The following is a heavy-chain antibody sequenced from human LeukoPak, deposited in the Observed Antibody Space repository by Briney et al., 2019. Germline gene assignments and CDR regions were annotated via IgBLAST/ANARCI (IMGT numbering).Heavy chain of an antibody. CDR1: GFTSSSYA. J-gene: IGHJ4*02. CDR2: ISGSGGST. D-gene: IGHD6-19*01. Sequence: GGSLRLSCAASGFTSSSYAMSWVRQAPGKGLEWVSAISGSGGSTYYADSVKGRFTISRDNSKNTLYLQMNSLRAEDTAVYYCARDVAVAGSQSGDYFDYWGQGTLVTVSS. V-gene: IGHV3-23*01. CDR3: ARDVAVAGSQSGDYFDY.